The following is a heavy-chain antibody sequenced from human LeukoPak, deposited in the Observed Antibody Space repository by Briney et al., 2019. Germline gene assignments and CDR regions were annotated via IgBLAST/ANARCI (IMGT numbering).Heavy chain of an antibody. CDR2: IYHSGST. CDR3: ARGYLPLLYPGSYFDY. V-gene: IGHV4-4*02. CDR1: GGSISSSNW. D-gene: IGHD2-2*02. Sequence: SETLSLTCAVSGGSISSSNWWSWVRQPPGKGLEWIGEIYHSGSTNYNPSLKSRVTISVDKSENQFSLKLSSVTAADTAVYYCARGYLPLLYPGSYFDYWGQGTLVTVSS. J-gene: IGHJ4*02.